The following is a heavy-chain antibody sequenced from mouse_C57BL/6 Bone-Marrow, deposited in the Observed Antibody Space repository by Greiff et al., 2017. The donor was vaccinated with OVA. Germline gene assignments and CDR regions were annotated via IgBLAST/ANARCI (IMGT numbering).Heavy chain of an antibody. CDR3: ARDYYGNSLDY. D-gene: IGHD2-1*01. J-gene: IGHJ4*01. V-gene: IGHV1-81*01. CDR2: IYPRSGNT. Sequence: VQLQQSGAELARPGASVKLSCKASGYTFTSYGISWVKQRPGQGLEWIGEIYPRSGNTYYNEKFKGKATLTADKSSSTAYMELRSLTSEDSAVYFCARDYYGNSLDYWGQGTSVTVSS. CDR1: GYTFTSYG.